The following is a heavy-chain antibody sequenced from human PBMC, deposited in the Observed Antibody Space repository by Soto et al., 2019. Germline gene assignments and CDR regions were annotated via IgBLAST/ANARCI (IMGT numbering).Heavy chain of an antibody. CDR2: TYYRSKWYN. CDR3: ARDRYMVRGNYYYYYGMDV. Sequence: QTLSLTCAISGDSVSSNSAAWNWIRQSPSRGLEWLGRTYYRSKWYNDYAVSVKSRITINPDTSKNQFSLQLNSVTPEDTAVYYCARDRYMVRGNYYYYYGMDVWGQGTTVTAS. V-gene: IGHV6-1*01. D-gene: IGHD3-10*01. J-gene: IGHJ6*02. CDR1: GDSVSSNSAA.